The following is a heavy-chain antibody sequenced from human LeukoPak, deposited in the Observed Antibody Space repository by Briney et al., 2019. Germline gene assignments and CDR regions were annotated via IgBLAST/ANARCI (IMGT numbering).Heavy chain of an antibody. J-gene: IGHJ4*02. CDR3: VKGAYDYIEMGYFDS. CDR1: GFTFSNFA. V-gene: IGHV3-23*01. Sequence: GGSMRLSSVASGFTFSNFAMSWVRQAPGKGLEWVSLIIGSSGDTFYADSVKGQVTISRDNPKKRLYLQMNSLRVEDTALYYSVKGAYDYIEMGYFDSWGQGTLVSVSS. D-gene: IGHD5-12*01. CDR2: IIGSSGDT.